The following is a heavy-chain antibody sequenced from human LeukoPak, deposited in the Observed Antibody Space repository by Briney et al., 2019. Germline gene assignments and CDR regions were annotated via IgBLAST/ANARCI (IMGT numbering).Heavy chain of an antibody. D-gene: IGHD6-19*01. Sequence: ASVKVSCKASGYTFLHHDINWVRQVTGQGLEWMAWVSPNSGNTGYAQKFKGRVTLTIDTSINTAYMELSSLRSEDTGVYYCARINGRGNGWLRPLDYWGQGTLVTVSS. CDR1: GYTFLHHD. J-gene: IGHJ4*02. CDR2: VSPNSGNT. V-gene: IGHV1-8*01. CDR3: ARINGRGNGWLRPLDY.